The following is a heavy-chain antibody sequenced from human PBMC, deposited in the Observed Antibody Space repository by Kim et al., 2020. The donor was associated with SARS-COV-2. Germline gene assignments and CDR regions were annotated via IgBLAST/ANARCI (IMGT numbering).Heavy chain of an antibody. V-gene: IGHV3-30*01. CDR3: ARARGGSYYYGMDV. J-gene: IGHJ6*02. Sequence: ADSGKGRLTNCRDNSKTTLFLQMNSLRVEDTAVYYCARARGGSYYYGMDVWGQGTTVTVSS. D-gene: IGHD1-26*01.